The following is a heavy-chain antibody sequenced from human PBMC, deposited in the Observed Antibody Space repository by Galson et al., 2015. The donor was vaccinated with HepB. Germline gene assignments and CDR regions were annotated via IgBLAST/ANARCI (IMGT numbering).Heavy chain of an antibody. CDR2: IYPGDSDT. CDR1: GYSFTSYW. V-gene: IGHV5-51*03. D-gene: IGHD6-19*01. J-gene: IGHJ4*02. CDR3: ARVDSFASSGGFPFDY. Sequence: QSGAEVKKPGESLKISCKGSGYSFTSYWIGWVRQMPGKGLEWMGIIYPGDSDTRYSPSFQGQVTISADKSISTAYLQWSSLKASDTAMYYCARVDSFASSGGFPFDYWGQGTLVTVSS.